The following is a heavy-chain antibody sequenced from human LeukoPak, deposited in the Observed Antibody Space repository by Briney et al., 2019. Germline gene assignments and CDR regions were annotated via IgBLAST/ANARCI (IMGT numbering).Heavy chain of an antibody. D-gene: IGHD2-2*01. V-gene: IGHV1-24*01. J-gene: IGHJ4*02. CDR2: FDPKDGET. Sequence: ASVKVSCKVSGYTLTELSMHWVRQAPGKGLEWMGGFDPKDGETIYAQKFQGRVTMTEDTSTDTAYMELSSLRSEDTAVYYCARVPPYCSSTSCLDYWGQGTLVTVSS. CDR1: GYTLTELS. CDR3: ARVPPYCSSTSCLDY.